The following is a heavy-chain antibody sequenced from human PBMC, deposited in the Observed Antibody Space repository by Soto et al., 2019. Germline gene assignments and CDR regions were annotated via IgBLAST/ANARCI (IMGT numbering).Heavy chain of an antibody. J-gene: IGHJ4*01. D-gene: IGHD3-9*01. CDR1: GFGVTINY. CDR3: ATVRTFYDILTSSHAINYFDY. V-gene: IGHV3-53*01. CDR2: IYAGGNT. Sequence: PGGSLRLSCAASGFGVTINYMTLVRQSPGKGLECVSFIYAGGNTYYPDSVKGRFTISSDNSKNTLFLQMNNMRAEDTAVYYCATVRTFYDILTSSHAINYFDYWGHGTRVTVSS.